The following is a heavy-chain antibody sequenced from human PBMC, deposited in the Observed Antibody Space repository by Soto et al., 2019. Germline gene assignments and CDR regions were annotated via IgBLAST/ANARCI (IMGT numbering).Heavy chain of an antibody. CDR3: ERHEGWTGPDQ. CDR1: GASIGSGGW. D-gene: IGHD2-8*02. CDR2: IFHDGNT. J-gene: IGHJ5*02. Sequence: PSETLSLTCAVSGASIGSGGWWSWVRQPQGKGLEWIAEIFHDGNTNYSPSLKSRVTISVDKSQNQFSLNVYSVTAADTAVYYCERHEGWTGPDQWGQGTLVTVSS. V-gene: IGHV4-4*02.